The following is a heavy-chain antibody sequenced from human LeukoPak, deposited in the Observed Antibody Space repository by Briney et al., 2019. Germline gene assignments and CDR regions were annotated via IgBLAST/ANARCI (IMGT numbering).Heavy chain of an antibody. D-gene: IGHD2-2*01. Sequence: GAAVKVSCKASGYTFTGYYMHWVRQAPGQGLVWMGWINPNSGGTNYAQKFQGRVSMTRDTSISTAYMELSRLRSDDTAVYYCARDLICSSTSCGLDPWGQGTLVTVSS. CDR1: GYTFTGYY. J-gene: IGHJ5*02. V-gene: IGHV1-2*02. CDR3: ARDLICSSTSCGLDP. CDR2: INPNSGGT.